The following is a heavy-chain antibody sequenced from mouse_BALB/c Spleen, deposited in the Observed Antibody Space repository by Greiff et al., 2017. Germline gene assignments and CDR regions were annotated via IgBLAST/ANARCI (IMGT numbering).Heavy chain of an antibody. J-gene: IGHJ4*01. D-gene: IGHD2-4*01. CDR3: TRGEDYDYDEDYAMDY. CDR1: GYTFPSYY. Sequence: QVQLQQSGAELVKPGASVKLSCKASGYTFPSYYMYLVKPRPGQGLEWIGEINPSNGGTNFNEKFKSKATLTVDKSSSTAYMQLSSLTSEDSAVYYCTRGEDYDYDEDYAMDYWGQGTSVTVSS. CDR2: INPSNGGT. V-gene: IGHV1S81*02.